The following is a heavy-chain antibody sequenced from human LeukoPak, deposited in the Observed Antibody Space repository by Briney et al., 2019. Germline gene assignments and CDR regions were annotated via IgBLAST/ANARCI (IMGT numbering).Heavy chain of an antibody. CDR2: ISDDGSGK. J-gene: IGHJ4*02. Sequence: GSLRLSCAASGFIFSTYAIHWVRPAPGKGLDWVALISDDGSGKYYADSVKGRFIISRDSSTLYLEMNSLRNEDTAVYYCARGSVGTPPPFDYWGQGTLVTVSS. CDR1: GFIFSTYA. CDR3: ARGSVGTPPPFDY. V-gene: IGHV3-30-3*01. D-gene: IGHD2-15*01.